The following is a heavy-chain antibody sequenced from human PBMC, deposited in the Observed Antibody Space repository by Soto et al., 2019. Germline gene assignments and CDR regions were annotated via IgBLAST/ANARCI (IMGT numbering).Heavy chain of an antibody. D-gene: IGHD4-17*01. Sequence: EVHLLESGGGLVQPGGSLRLSCTASGFTFSSYAMTWVRQAPGRGLEGVSGITGSGGRTYYADSVKGRFTISRDNSKSTLYRQMNSLSAEDTAVYYCAKDTRYGDYVRWFDSWGQGTLVTVSS. CDR2: ITGSGGRT. CDR1: GFTFSSYA. V-gene: IGHV3-23*01. J-gene: IGHJ5*01. CDR3: AKDTRYGDYVRWFDS.